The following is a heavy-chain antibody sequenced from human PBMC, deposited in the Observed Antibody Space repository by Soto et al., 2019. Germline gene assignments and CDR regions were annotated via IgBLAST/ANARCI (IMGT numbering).Heavy chain of an antibody. CDR3: ARETHFIDY. Sequence: VQLVESGGDLVQPGGSLRLSCAASGFTFSSYEMNWVRQAPGKGLEWVSYISSTGTSMDYADSVKGRFTISRDNAKNSLFLQLNRLRDEDTAVYYCARETHFIDYWGQGTLVSVSA. V-gene: IGHV3-48*03. CDR1: GFTFSSYE. J-gene: IGHJ4*02. CDR2: ISSTGTSM.